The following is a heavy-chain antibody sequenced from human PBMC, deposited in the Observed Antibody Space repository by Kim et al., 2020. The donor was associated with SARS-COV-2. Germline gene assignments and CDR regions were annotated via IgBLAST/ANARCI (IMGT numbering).Heavy chain of an antibody. D-gene: IGHD3-10*01. CDR3: ASGGITMVQGVTYYYYYYGMDV. Sequence: SETLSLTCTVSGGSISSSSYYWGWIRQPPGKGLEWIGSIYYSGSTYYNPSLKSRVTISVDTSKNQFSLKLSSVTAADTAVYYCASGGITMVQGVTYYYYYYGMDVWGQGTTVTVSS. CDR2: IYYSGST. V-gene: IGHV4-39*01. CDR1: GGSISSSSYY. J-gene: IGHJ6*02.